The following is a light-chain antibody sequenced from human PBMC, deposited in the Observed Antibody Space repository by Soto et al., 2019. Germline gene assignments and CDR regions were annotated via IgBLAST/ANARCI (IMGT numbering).Light chain of an antibody. J-gene: IGKJ2*01. CDR1: QSVSSSY. Sequence: EIVLTQSPGTLSLSPGERATLSCRASQSVSSSYLAWYQQKPGQAPRLLIYDASSRATGIPDRFSGGGSGTSSSPTCGRWGNVFLAVYFWQKYGSPPYICGQG. CDR2: DAS. V-gene: IGKV3-20*01. CDR3: QKYGSPPYI.